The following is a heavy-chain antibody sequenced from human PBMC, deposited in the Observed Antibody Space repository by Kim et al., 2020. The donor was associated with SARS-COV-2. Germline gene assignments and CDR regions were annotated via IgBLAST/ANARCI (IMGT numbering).Heavy chain of an antibody. CDR1: GGSISSYY. J-gene: IGHJ4*02. CDR2: IFYTGST. V-gene: IGHV4-59*01. D-gene: IGHD2-2*02. Sequence: SGTLSLTCTVSGGSISSYYWSWIRQPPGKGPEWIGYIFYTGSTTYNPSLKSRVTISVDASKNQFSLKLSSLTAADTAVYYCARGSSGYRATLDYWGQGTLVTVSS. CDR3: ARGSSGYRATLDY.